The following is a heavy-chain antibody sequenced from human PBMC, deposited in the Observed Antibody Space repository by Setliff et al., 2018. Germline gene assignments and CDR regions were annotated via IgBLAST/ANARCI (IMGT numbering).Heavy chain of an antibody. CDR1: GYTFTSYD. V-gene: IGHV1-8*02. CDR2: MNPNSGNT. J-gene: IGHJ5*02. CDR3: ARGGIGFSEITIFGVALYWFDP. Sequence: ASVKVSCKASGYTFTSYDINWVRQATGQGLEWMGWMNPNSGNTGYAQKFQGRVTMTRNTSISTAYMELSSLRSEDTAVYYCARGGIGFSEITIFGVALYWFDPWGQGTLVTVSS. D-gene: IGHD3-3*01.